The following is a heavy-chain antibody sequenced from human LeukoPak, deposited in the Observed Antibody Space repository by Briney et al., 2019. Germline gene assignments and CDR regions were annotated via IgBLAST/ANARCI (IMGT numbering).Heavy chain of an antibody. Sequence: SETLSLTCTVSGGSISSGSYYWSWIRQPAGKGLEWIGRIYTSGSTYYNPSLKSRVTISVDTSKNQFSLKLSSVTAADTAVYYCARTDYGASWGAFDIWGQGTMVTVSS. D-gene: IGHD4-17*01. CDR1: GGSISSGSYY. V-gene: IGHV4-61*02. J-gene: IGHJ3*02. CDR3: ARTDYGASWGAFDI. CDR2: IYTSGST.